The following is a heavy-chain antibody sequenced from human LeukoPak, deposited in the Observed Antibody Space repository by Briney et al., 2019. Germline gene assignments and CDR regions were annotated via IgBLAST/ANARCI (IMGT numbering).Heavy chain of an antibody. Sequence: PSETLSLTCAVYGGSFSGYYWSWIRQPPGKGLEWIGEINHSGSTNYNPSLKSRVTISVDTSKNQFSLKLSSVTAADTAVYYCARRPPPLLRFLEWPKDYFDYWGQGTLVTVSS. CDR1: GGSFSGYY. CDR2: INHSGST. V-gene: IGHV4-34*01. J-gene: IGHJ4*02. CDR3: ARRPPPLLRFLEWPKDYFDY. D-gene: IGHD3-3*01.